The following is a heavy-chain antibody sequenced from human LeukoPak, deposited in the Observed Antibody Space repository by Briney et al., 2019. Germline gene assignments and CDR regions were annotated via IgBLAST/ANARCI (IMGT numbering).Heavy chain of an antibody. D-gene: IGHD6-13*01. CDR3: AKDRLMGSSWYYLDY. Sequence: GGSLRPSCAASGFTFSSYAMSWVRQAPGKGLEWVSTISGSGGSTYYVDSVKGRFTISRDNSKNTLYLQMNSLRAEDTAVYYCAKDRLMGSSWYYLDYWGQGTLVTVSS. V-gene: IGHV3-23*01. CDR2: ISGSGGST. CDR1: GFTFSSYA. J-gene: IGHJ4*02.